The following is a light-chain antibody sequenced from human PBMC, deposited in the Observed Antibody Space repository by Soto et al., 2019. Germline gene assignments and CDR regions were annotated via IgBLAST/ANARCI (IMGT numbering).Light chain of an antibody. V-gene: IGKV2-30*01. J-gene: IGKJ1*01. CDR3: RLGRT. CDR2: KVS. Sequence: DVVMTQSPLSLVVTLGQPASISCRSSESLVYSDGNTNLNWFQQRPGQPPRRLVCKVSNRDSGVPDRLGGSGSVIYFRLQISRVEAEDVGVYYCRLGRTFGQGTKVEIK. CDR1: ESLVYSDGNTN.